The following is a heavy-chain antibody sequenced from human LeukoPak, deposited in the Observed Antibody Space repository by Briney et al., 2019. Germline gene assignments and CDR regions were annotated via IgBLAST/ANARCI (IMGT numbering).Heavy chain of an antibody. CDR3: ARGSLVHYYGSGSYRIRAGFDY. J-gene: IGHJ4*02. CDR2: ISGSRSNI. CDR1: GFTFSTFA. V-gene: IGHV3-48*04. D-gene: IGHD3-10*01. Sequence: PGGSLRLSCAASGFTFSTFAMIWVRQPPGKGLEWVSYISGSRSNIYYADSVKGRFTISRDNAKNSLFLQMNSLRAEDTAVYYCARGSLVHYYGSGSYRIRAGFDYWGQGTLVTVSS.